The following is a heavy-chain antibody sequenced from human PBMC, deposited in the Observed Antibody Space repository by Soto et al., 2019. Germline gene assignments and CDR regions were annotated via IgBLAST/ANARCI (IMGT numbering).Heavy chain of an antibody. V-gene: IGHV3-53*01. D-gene: IGHD2-2*01. CDR2: IYSGGST. Sequence: WGSLRLSCAVSGFTVSSNYIIWVRHSPGKGLEWVSLIYSGGSTYYADSVKGRFTISRDNSKNTLYLQMNSLRAEDTAVYYCARARNVDIVVVSAPGQTGYYYAMDVWGQGTTVTVSS. CDR3: ARARNVDIVVVSAPGQTGYYYAMDV. J-gene: IGHJ6*02. CDR1: GFTVSSNY.